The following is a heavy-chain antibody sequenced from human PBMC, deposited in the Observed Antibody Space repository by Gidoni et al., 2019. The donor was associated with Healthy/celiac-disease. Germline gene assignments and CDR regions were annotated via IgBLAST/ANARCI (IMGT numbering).Heavy chain of an antibody. D-gene: IGHD2-15*01. CDR2: ISSSGSTI. J-gene: IGHJ4*02. CDR1: GFTFSSYE. Sequence: EVQLVESGGGLVQPGGCLRLSCAAAGFTFSSYEMNWVRQAPGKGLEWVSYISSSGSTIYYADSVKGRFTISRDNAKNSLYLQMNSLRAEDTAVYYCARDSSPNCSGGSCYLYWGQGTLVTVSS. V-gene: IGHV3-48*03. CDR3: ARDSSPNCSGGSCYLY.